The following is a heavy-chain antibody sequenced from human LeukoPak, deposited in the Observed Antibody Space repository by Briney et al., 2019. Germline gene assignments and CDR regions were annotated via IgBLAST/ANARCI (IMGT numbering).Heavy chain of an antibody. CDR2: IIPIFGTA. CDR3: ARTSPSRSADY. CDR1: GYTFTSYG. J-gene: IGHJ4*02. V-gene: IGHV1-69*13. Sequence: ASVKVSCKASGYTFTSYGISWVRQAPGQGLEWMGGIIPIFGTANYAQKFQGRVTITADESTSTAYMELSSLRSEDTAVYYCARTSPSRSADYWGQGTLVTVSS.